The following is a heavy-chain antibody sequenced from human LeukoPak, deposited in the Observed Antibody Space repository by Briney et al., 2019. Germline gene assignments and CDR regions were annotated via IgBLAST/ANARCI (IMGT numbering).Heavy chain of an antibody. D-gene: IGHD5-18*01. J-gene: IGHJ4*02. CDR1: GFTFSSYA. Sequence: PGGSLRLSCAASGFTFSSYAMSWVRQAPGKGLEWVSAISGSGGSTYYADSVKGRFTISRDNSKNTLYLQMNSLRAEDTAVYYCARGTAMVLGTFDYWGQGTLVTVSS. CDR2: ISGSGGST. V-gene: IGHV3-23*01. CDR3: ARGTAMVLGTFDY.